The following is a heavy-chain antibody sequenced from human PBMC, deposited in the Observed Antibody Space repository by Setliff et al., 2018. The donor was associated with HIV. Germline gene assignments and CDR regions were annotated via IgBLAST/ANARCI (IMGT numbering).Heavy chain of an antibody. D-gene: IGHD3-22*01. CDR3: ARAADYHDSSGYWAPPRYFDY. J-gene: IGHJ4*02. CDR1: GGSISSGGYY. Sequence: PSETLSLTCTVSGGSISSGGYYWSWIRQHPGKGLEWIGYIYYSGSTYYNPSLKSRVTISVDTSKNQFSLKLSSVTAADTAVYYCARAADYHDSSGYWAPPRYFDYWGQGTLVTVSS. V-gene: IGHV4-31*03. CDR2: IYYSGST.